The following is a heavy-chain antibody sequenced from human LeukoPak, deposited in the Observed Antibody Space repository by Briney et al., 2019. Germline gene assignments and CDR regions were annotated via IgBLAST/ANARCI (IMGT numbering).Heavy chain of an antibody. J-gene: IGHJ4*02. V-gene: IGHV4-30-4*08. D-gene: IGHD2-2*01. CDR1: GGSISSGDYY. Sequence: SETLSLTCTVSGGSISSGDYYWSWIRQPPGKGLEWIGYIYYSGSTYYNPSLKSRVTISVDTSKNQFSLKLSSVTAADTAVYYCARVRAKNTRICSSTSCYSDYWGQGTLVTVSS. CDR2: IYYSGST. CDR3: ARVRAKNTRICSSTSCYSDY.